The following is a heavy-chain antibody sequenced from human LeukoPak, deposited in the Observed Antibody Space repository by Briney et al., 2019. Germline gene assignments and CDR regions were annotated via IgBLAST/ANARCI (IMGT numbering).Heavy chain of an antibody. CDR3: AKSRGDRERWLHLDS. J-gene: IGHJ4*02. Sequence: GGSLRLSCAASGFSFAEYGMHWVRQAPGKGLEWVAVIWYDGNEKHYADSVKGRFTISRDNSRDTLSLQMNSLRAEDTAVYYCAKSRGDRERWLHLDSWGQGTLVTVSS. CDR2: IWYDGNEK. D-gene: IGHD5-24*01. V-gene: IGHV3-33*06. CDR1: GFSFAEYG.